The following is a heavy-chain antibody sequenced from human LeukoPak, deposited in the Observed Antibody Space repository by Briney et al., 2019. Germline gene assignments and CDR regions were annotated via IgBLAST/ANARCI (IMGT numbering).Heavy chain of an antibody. CDR3: ARDSGPNSWHFDY. J-gene: IGHJ4*02. D-gene: IGHD6-13*01. V-gene: IGHV1-46*01. Sequence: ASVKVSCKASGYTFTSYDINWVRQAPGQGLEWMGIINPSGGSTTYAQKFQGRVTMTRDTSTGTVYMELSSLRSDDTAVYYCARDSGPNSWHFDYRGQGTLVTVSS. CDR1: GYTFTSYD. CDR2: INPSGGST.